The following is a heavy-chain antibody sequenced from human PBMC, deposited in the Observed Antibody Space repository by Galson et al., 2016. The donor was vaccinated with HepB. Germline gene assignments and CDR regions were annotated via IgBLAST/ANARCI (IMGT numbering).Heavy chain of an antibody. CDR3: TDGGGIAAAARGLNH. Sequence: SLRLSCAASGFTFSDHAMSWFRQAPGKGLEWVGFISSNAYGGTTEFAASVKDRFTISRDDSKSIAYLQMNSLKIEDTAVYYCTDGGGIAAAARGLNHWGQGPLVTVSS. D-gene: IGHD6-13*01. CDR2: ISSNAYGGTT. V-gene: IGHV3-49*03. CDR1: GFTFSDHA. J-gene: IGHJ5*02.